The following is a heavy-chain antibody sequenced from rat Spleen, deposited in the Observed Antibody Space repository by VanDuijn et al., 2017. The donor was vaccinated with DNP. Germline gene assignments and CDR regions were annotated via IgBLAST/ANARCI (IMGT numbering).Heavy chain of an antibody. D-gene: IGHD1-2*01. J-gene: IGHJ2*01. V-gene: IGHV3-1*01. Sequence: EVQLQESGPGLVKPSQSLSLTCSVTGYSITSNYWGWIRKFPGNKMEWMGYISYSGSTGYNPSLKSRISITRDTSKNQFFLQLNSVITEDTATYYCARSVYYYSSYIPFDHWGQGVMVTVSS. CDR2: ISYSGST. CDR1: GYSITSNY. CDR3: ARSVYYYSSYIPFDH.